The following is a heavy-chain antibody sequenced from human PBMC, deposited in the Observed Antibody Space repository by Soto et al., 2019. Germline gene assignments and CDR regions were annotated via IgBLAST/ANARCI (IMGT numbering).Heavy chain of an antibody. D-gene: IGHD1-26*01. CDR1: GYTFTSYG. Sequence: QVQLVQSGAEVKKPGASVKVSCKASGYTFTSYGISWVRQAPGQGLEWMGWINPYNGNTNYAQKLQGRVTMTPDTSTNTAYMALRSMRADDTAVYYLASDWFGSDYWGKGTLVTVSS. V-gene: IGHV1-18*01. CDR2: INPYNGNT. CDR3: ASDWFGSDY. J-gene: IGHJ4*02.